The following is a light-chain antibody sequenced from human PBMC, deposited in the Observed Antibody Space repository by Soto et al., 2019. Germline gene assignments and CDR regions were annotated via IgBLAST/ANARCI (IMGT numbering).Light chain of an antibody. Sequence: QSALTQPASVSGSPGQSITISCTGTSNDVDLYKYVSWYQQHPGKAPKLIIYEVSNRPSGVSNRFSGSKSGNTASLTISGLQAEDEADYFCSSYASSTALIFGGGTKLTVL. CDR1: SNDVDLYKY. CDR2: EVS. V-gene: IGLV2-14*01. J-gene: IGLJ2*01. CDR3: SSYASSTALI.